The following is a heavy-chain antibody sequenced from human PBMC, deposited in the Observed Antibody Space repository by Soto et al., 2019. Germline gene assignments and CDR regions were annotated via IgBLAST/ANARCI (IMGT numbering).Heavy chain of an antibody. CDR2: MYFGGSF. CDR3: ARSYYDANGFAVDP. V-gene: IGHV4-59*02. D-gene: IGHD1-26*01. J-gene: IGHJ5*02. Sequence: SETLSLTGTVSGPSVSDGYWRWFRQPPGKELEWIGFMYFGGSFNYNPSLTGRVTISVETSKNQFSMTMTSVTAADTAVYYCARSYYDANGFAVDPWGQGTLVT. CDR1: GPSVSDGY.